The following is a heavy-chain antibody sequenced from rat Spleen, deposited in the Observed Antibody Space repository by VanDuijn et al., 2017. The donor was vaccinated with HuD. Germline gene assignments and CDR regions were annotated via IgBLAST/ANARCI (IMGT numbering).Heavy chain of an antibody. CDR2: ISYDGDSL. CDR3: AREADVPFHYFDY. CDR1: GFTFSDYN. Sequence: EVQLVKSGGGLVQPGRSLKLSCAASGFTFSDYNMAWVHQAPKKGLEWVATISYDGDSLYYRDSVKGRFTISRDNAKSTLNLQMDSLRSEDTATYYCAREADVPFHYFDYWGQGVLVTVSS. V-gene: IGHV5-7*01. D-gene: IGHD1-12*01. J-gene: IGHJ2*01.